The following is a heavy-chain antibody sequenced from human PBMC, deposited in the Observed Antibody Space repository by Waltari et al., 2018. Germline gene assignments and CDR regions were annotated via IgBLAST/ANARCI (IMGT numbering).Heavy chain of an antibody. CDR2: IKQDGSEK. D-gene: IGHD2-2*01. Sequence: EVQLVESGGGLVQPGGSLSLSCAASGFTFSSYWMSWVRQAPGKGLEWVTNIKQDGSEKYYVDSVKGRFTISRDNAKNSLYLQMNSLRAEDTAVYYCARDIVVVPAAMFVYYYGMDVWGQGTTVTVSS. CDR3: ARDIVVVPAAMFVYYYGMDV. J-gene: IGHJ6*02. CDR1: GFTFSSYW. V-gene: IGHV3-7*01.